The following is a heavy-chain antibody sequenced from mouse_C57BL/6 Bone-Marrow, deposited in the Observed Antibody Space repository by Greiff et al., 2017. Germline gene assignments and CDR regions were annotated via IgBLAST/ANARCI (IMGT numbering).Heavy chain of an antibody. Sequence: QVQLQQPGAELVMPGASVKLSCKASGYTFTSYWMHWVKQRPGQGLEWIGEIDPSDSYTNYNQKFKGKSTLTVDKSSSTAYMQLSSLTSEDSAVYYCARYYYGYYAMDYWGQGTSVTVSS. J-gene: IGHJ4*01. D-gene: IGHD1-1*02. V-gene: IGHV1-69*01. CDR3: ARYYYGYYAMDY. CDR2: IDPSDSYT. CDR1: GYTFTSYW.